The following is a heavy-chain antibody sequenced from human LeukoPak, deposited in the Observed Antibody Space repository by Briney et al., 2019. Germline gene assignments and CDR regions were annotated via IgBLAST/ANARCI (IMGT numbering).Heavy chain of an antibody. CDR1: GFTFSSYG. CDR3: AKERSGPITMVRGVKPYYYYGMDV. V-gene: IGHV3-30*18. CDR2: ISYDGSNK. J-gene: IGHJ6*02. D-gene: IGHD3-10*01. Sequence: GGSLRLSCAASGFTFSSYGMHWVRQAPGKGLEWVAVISYDGSNKYYADSVKGRFTISRDNSENTLYLQMNSLRAEDTAVYYCAKERSGPITMVRGVKPYYYYGMDVWGQGTTVTVSS.